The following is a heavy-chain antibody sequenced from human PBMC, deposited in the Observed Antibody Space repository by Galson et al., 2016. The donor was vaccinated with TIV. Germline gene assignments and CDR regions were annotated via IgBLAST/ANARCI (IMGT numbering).Heavy chain of an antibody. D-gene: IGHD7-27*01. V-gene: IGHV1-2*02. CDR3: ARVNWARAFDY. CDR2: RNADSGGT. Sequence: SVKVSCKASGYIFTNYYIHWVRQAPGQGLEWMGWRNADSGGTIYAQTFQGTVAMTRDPSINTAYLALSGMKSDDTAAYYCARVNWARAFDYWGQGALVTVSS. CDR1: GYIFTNYY. J-gene: IGHJ4*02.